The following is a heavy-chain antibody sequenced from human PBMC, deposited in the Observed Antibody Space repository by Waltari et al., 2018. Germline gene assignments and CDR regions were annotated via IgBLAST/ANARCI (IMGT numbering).Heavy chain of an antibody. CDR2: IKRDASEK. CDR3: ARDLMRVAGTL. J-gene: IGHJ4*02. D-gene: IGHD6-13*01. Sequence: QLVESGGGLVRPGGSLSLSCRASGIMFSSSWMTWVRQAPGKGLEWVANIKRDASEKSYVGSVEGRFTISRDNAENSLYLQMNSLRVEDTAVYYCARDLMRVAGTLWGQGTLVTVSS. CDR1: GIMFSSSW. V-gene: IGHV3-7*04.